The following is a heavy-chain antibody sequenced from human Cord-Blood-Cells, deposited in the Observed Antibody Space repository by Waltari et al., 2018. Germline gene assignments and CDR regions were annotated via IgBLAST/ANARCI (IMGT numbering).Heavy chain of an antibody. D-gene: IGHD5-18*01. J-gene: IGHJ5*02. Sequence: QVQLVQSGAEVKKPGSSVKVSCKASGGTFSSYAISWVRQAPGQGLEWMGRIIPSLGIANYAQKFQGRVTITADKSTSTAYMELSSLRSEDTAVYYCARCSWIQLPNWFDPWGQGTLVTVSS. CDR2: IIPSLGIA. V-gene: IGHV1-69*09. CDR1: GGTFSSYA. CDR3: ARCSWIQLPNWFDP.